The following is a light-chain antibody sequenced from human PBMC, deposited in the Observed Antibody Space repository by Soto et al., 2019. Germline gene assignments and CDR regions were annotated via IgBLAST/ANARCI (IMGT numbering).Light chain of an antibody. CDR3: QQYNNWPPKT. CDR2: GAS. CDR1: QSVNSN. Sequence: EIVMTQSPATLSVSPGERATLSCRASQSVNSNLAWYQQKPGQAPRLLIYGASTRATGIPARFSGSGSGTEFTLTISSLQSEDFAVYYCQQYNNWPPKTFGQETKVDIK. V-gene: IGKV3-15*01. J-gene: IGKJ1*01.